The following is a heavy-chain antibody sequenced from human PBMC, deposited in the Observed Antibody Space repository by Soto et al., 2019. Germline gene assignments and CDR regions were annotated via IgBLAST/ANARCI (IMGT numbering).Heavy chain of an antibody. Sequence: SLRLSCAASGFTFSSYAMSWVRQAPGKGLEWVSAISGSGGSTYYADSVKGQFTISRDNSKNTLYLQMNSLRAEDTAVYYCANGGNLAADAADYYYGMEGRGQGTTVSVSS. D-gene: IGHD6-13*01. CDR2: ISGSGGST. CDR1: GFTFSSYA. J-gene: IGHJ6*02. V-gene: IGHV3-23*01. CDR3: ANGGNLAADAADYYYGMEG.